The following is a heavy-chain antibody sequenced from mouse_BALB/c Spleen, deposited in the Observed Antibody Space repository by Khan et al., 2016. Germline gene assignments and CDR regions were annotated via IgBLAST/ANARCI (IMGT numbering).Heavy chain of an antibody. Sequence: QVQLKQSGAELVKPGASVKLSCKASGYTFTSYYMYWVKQRPGQGLEWIGEINPSNGATNFNERLKSKATLTVDKYSSKTHKQFSSLTSKDSAVYYCTRAGYDYPFAYWGQGTLVTVSS. CDR3: TRAGYDYPFAY. CDR2: INPSNGAT. D-gene: IGHD2-4*01. CDR1: GYTFTSYY. J-gene: IGHJ3*01. V-gene: IGHV1S81*02.